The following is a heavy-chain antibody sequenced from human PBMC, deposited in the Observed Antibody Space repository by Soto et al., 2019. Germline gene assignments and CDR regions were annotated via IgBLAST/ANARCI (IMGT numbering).Heavy chain of an antibody. CDR3: AGTSSLDY. CDR1: GFTVGNNY. CDR2: ISSGGST. Sequence: EVQLVESGGGLVQPGGSLRLSCAASGFTVGNNYMTWVRQAPGKGLEWVSLISSGGSTYYTDSVKGRFTISRDNSKNTLYLQMNRLRAEDTAVYYCAGTSSLDYWGQGTLVTLSS. D-gene: IGHD3-10*01. J-gene: IGHJ4*02. V-gene: IGHV3-66*01.